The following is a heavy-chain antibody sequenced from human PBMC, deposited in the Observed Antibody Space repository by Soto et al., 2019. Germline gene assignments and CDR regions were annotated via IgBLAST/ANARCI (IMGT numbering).Heavy chain of an antibody. V-gene: IGHV3-30-3*01. CDR2: ISKDGSVK. Sequence: GGSLRLSCAASGFTFSSFAIHWVRQAPGKGLEWVAVISKDGSVKYYADSVKGRFTISRDNSESTLFLQMNSLTNEDTAVYHCARSRSGAVPDSLGFWGQGTLVTVSS. CDR1: GFTFSSFA. J-gene: IGHJ4*02. D-gene: IGHD3-10*01. CDR3: ARSRSGAVPDSLGF.